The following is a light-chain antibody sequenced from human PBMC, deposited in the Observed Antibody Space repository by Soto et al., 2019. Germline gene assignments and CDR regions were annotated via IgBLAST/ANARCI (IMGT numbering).Light chain of an antibody. V-gene: IGKV1-5*01. CDR2: DAS. CDR3: QQYNSYSRT. Sequence: DIQMTQSPSTLSSSLGDSVTITCRASQSISSWLAWYQQKPGKAPKLLIYDASSLESGVPSRFSGSGSGTELTLTISSLQPDDFATYYCQQYNSYSRTFGQGTKVE. CDR1: QSISSW. J-gene: IGKJ1*01.